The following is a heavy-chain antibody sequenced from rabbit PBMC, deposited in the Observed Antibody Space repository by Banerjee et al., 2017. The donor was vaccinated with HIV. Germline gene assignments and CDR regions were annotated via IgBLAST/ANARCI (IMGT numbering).Heavy chain of an antibody. Sequence: QSLEESGGDLVKPGASLTLTCKASGFSFSSGYWMCWVRQAPGEGLEYIGCIYTGSGSTYYASWAKGRFTISKTSSTTVTLQMTSLTAADTATYFCARGLGGYGGYALWGQGTLVTVS. D-gene: IGHD6-1*01. J-gene: IGHJ3*01. CDR2: IYTGSGST. V-gene: IGHV1S40*01. CDR1: GFSFSSGYW. CDR3: ARGLGGYGGYAL.